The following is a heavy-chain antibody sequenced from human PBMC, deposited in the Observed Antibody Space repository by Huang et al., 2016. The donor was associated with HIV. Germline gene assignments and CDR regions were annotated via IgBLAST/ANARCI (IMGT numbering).Heavy chain of an antibody. CDR2: INPNSGNT. CDR3: ARVTWTYSYFDY. V-gene: IGHV1-2*02. Sequence: QLQLVQSGAEVKKPGASVKVSCKASGYTFTTYYMHWVRQAPGQGLEWMGWINPNSGNTNYAQKFQGRVSMTRDTSINTVDMELTSLKSDDTAVYYCARVTWTYSYFDYWGQGALVTVSS. J-gene: IGHJ4*02. D-gene: IGHD1-26*01. CDR1: GYTFTTYY.